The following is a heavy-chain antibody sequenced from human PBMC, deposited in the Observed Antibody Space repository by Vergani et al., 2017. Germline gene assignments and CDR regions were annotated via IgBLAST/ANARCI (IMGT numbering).Heavy chain of an antibody. CDR2: INSNSGNP. Sequence: QVQLVQSGSEVKKPGASVKVSCRASGYTFTNYALNWVRQAPGQGLEWMGWINSNSGNPTYAQGFKGRFVFSLDSSVSTSYLQINSLQPEDTAVYYCVRTRSGSCSGGSCYAGGVDPWGQGTLVTVSS. CDR1: GYTFTNYA. D-gene: IGHD2-15*01. J-gene: IGHJ5*02. CDR3: VRTRSGSCSGGSCYAGGVDP. V-gene: IGHV7-4-1*02.